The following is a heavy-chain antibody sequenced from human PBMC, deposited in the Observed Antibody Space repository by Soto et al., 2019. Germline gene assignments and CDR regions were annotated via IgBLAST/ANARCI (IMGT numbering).Heavy chain of an antibody. CDR1: GGTFRSYS. V-gene: IGHV1-69*13. CDR3: ARPDEGGYSSNHHYYYGMDV. J-gene: IGHJ6*02. Sequence: SVKVSCKASGGTFRSYSISWVRQAPGQGLEWMGGIIPIFDITNYAQKFQGRVTITADESTSTAYMELSSLGSDDTAVYYCARPDEGGYSSNHHYYYGMDVWGQGTTVTVSS. D-gene: IGHD3-22*01. CDR2: IIPIFDIT.